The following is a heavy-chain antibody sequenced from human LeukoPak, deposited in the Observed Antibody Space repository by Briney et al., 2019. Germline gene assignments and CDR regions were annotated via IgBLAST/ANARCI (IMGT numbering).Heavy chain of an antibody. V-gene: IGHV4-34*01. CDR2: INHSGST. D-gene: IGHD3-9*01. Sequence: SETLSLTCAVYGGSFSGYYWSWIRQPPGKGLEWIGEINHSGSTNYNPSPKSRVTISVDTSKNQFSLKLSSVTAADTAVYYCARVPDYDILTGYYRYYYGMDVWGQGTTVTVSS. J-gene: IGHJ6*02. CDR1: GGSFSGYY. CDR3: ARVPDYDILTGYYRYYYGMDV.